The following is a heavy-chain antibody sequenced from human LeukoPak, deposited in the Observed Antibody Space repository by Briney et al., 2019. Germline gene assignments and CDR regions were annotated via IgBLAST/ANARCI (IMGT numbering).Heavy chain of an antibody. Sequence: EASVKVSCKASGYTFTGYYMHWVRQAPGQGLECMGIINPSGGSTSYAQKFQGRVTMTRDMSTSTVYMELSRLRSEDTAVYYWARGGVGATTYVWVDPWGQGTLVTVSS. CDR2: INPSGGST. V-gene: IGHV1-46*01. CDR3: ARGGVGATTYVWVDP. J-gene: IGHJ5*02. D-gene: IGHD1-26*01. CDR1: GYTFTGYY.